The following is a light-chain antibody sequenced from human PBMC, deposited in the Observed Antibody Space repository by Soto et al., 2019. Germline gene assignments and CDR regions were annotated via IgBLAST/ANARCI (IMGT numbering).Light chain of an antibody. CDR1: RSVSNY. V-gene: IGKV1-39*01. CDR2: AAS. J-gene: IGKJ1*01. Sequence: EIQMTQSPSSLSASVGDRVTITCRASRSVSNYLNWYQQKPGKAPKLLIYAASSLQSGVPSRFSGSGSGTDFTLTISRLEPEDFVVYYCQQYGSSGTFGQGTKVDIK. CDR3: QQYGSSGT.